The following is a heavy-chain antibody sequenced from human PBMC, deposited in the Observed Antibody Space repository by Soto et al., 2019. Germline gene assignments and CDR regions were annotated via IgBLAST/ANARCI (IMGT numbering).Heavy chain of an antibody. CDR2: INHSGST. D-gene: IGHD3-16*01. Sequence: QVQLQQWGAGLLKPSETLSLTCAVYGGSFSGYYWSWIRQPPGKGLEWIGEINHSGSTNYNPSLKSRVNISVDTSKNQFSLKLSYVTAADTAVYYCARAPGTRYGFVYYVFAPWGQGTLVTVSS. CDR1: GGSFSGYY. V-gene: IGHV4-34*01. CDR3: ARAPGTRYGFVYYVFAP. J-gene: IGHJ5*02.